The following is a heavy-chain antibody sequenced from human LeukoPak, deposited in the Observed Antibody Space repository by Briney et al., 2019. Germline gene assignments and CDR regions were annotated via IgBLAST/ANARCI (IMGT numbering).Heavy chain of an antibody. CDR2: IRYDGSNK. CDR3: AKDFVVVPGNVNYFDY. Sequence: PGGSLRLSCAASGFTFSSYWMTWVRQAPGKGLEWVAFIRYDGSNKYYADSVKGRFTISRDNSKNTLYVQMKSLRAEDTAVYYCAKDFVVVPGNVNYFDYWGQGTLVTVSS. CDR1: GFTFSSYW. V-gene: IGHV3-30*02. J-gene: IGHJ4*02. D-gene: IGHD2-21*02.